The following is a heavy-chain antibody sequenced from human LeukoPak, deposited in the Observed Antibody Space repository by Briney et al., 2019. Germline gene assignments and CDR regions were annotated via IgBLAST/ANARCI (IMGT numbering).Heavy chain of an antibody. CDR3: AGHHPRNTVDF. Sequence: SETLSLTCTVSGGSISSYYWSLIRQPPWKGLEWIGYISDIGSINYNPSLKSRVTISLATSKNQCSLKLSSVTAADTAVYYCAGHHPRNTVDFWGQRTLVTVSS. D-gene: IGHD2/OR15-2a*01. CDR1: GGSISSYY. CDR2: ISDIGSI. J-gene: IGHJ4*02. V-gene: IGHV4-59*08.